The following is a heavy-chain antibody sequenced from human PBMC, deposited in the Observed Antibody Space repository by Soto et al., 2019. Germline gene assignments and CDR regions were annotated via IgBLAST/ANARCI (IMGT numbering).Heavy chain of an antibody. D-gene: IGHD6-19*01. V-gene: IGHV4-59*08. J-gene: IGHJ4*02. CDR3: ARQSGYSSGWYPE. CDR1: GGSISSYY. Sequence: QVQLQESGPGLVKPSETLSLTCTVSGGSISSYYWSWIRQPPGKGLEWIAYIYYTGSTNYNPSLKSRVTISLDTSKNQFSLKLYSVTAADTAVYYCARQSGYSSGWYPEWGQGTLVTVSS. CDR2: IYYTGST.